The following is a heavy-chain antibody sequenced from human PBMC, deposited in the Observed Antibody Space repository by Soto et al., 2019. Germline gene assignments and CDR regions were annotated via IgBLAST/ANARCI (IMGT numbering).Heavy chain of an antibody. J-gene: IGHJ3*01. CDR3: ARLRAVAGLPSPYAFYL. V-gene: IGHV1-8*01. CDR1: GYTFTSYD. D-gene: IGHD6-19*01. Sequence: QVQLVQSGAEVKKPGASVKVSCKASGYTFTSYDINWVRQATGQGLEWMGWMNPNSGNTGYAQKFQGRVTMTRNTAISTAYMELSSLRSEDTAVYYCARLRAVAGLPSPYAFYLLGQGTLVTVSS. CDR2: MNPNSGNT.